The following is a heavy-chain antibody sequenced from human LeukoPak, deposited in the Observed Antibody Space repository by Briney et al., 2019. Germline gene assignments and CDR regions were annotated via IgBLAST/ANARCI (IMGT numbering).Heavy chain of an antibody. D-gene: IGHD6-19*01. CDR1: GFTFTDYD. Sequence: GGSLRLSCAAAGFTFTDYDMHWVRQVIGKGLEWVSAIGIRGDTHYSGSVKGRFTISRENAESSLYLQMNSLRAEDTAVYYCARGGIQVSGIDEFDYWGQGTLVTVSS. CDR2: IGIRGDT. J-gene: IGHJ4*02. CDR3: ARGGIQVSGIDEFDY. V-gene: IGHV3-13*01.